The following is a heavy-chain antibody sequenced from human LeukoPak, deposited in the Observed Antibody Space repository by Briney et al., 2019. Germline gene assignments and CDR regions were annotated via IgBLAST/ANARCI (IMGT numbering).Heavy chain of an antibody. V-gene: IGHV5-51*01. Sequence: GESLKISCKGSGYGFTSYWIGWVRQMPGKGLEWMGIIYPGDSDTRYSPSFQGQVTISADKSISTAYLQWSSLKASDTAMYYCARLTSYYDFWSGQFDYWGQGTLVTVSS. J-gene: IGHJ4*02. CDR2: IYPGDSDT. D-gene: IGHD3-3*01. CDR3: ARLTSYYDFWSGQFDY. CDR1: GYGFTSYW.